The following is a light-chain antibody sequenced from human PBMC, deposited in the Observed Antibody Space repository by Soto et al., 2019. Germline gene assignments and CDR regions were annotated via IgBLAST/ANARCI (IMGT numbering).Light chain of an antibody. V-gene: IGKV3-11*01. CDR1: QSVSSY. J-gene: IGKJ1*01. CDR2: DAS. Sequence: EIVLTQSPATLSLSPGEIATRSCRASQSVSSYLAWYPQKTGQAPRLLIYDASNRATGIPARFSGSGSGTDFTLTISSLEPEDLAVYYCQQRSSWPRTFGLGTKVEIK. CDR3: QQRSSWPRT.